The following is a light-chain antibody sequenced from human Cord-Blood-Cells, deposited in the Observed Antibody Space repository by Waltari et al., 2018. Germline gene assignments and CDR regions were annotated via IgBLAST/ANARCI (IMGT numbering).Light chain of an antibody. CDR3: QQSYSTPWT. Sequence: DIQMTQSPSSLSASVGDRLTITCRASQSITSYLNWYQQKPGKAPKLLIYAASSLQSGVPSRFSGSGSGTDFTLTISSLQPEDFATYYCQQSYSTPWTFGQGTKVEIK. V-gene: IGKV1-39*01. CDR1: QSITSY. J-gene: IGKJ1*01. CDR2: AAS.